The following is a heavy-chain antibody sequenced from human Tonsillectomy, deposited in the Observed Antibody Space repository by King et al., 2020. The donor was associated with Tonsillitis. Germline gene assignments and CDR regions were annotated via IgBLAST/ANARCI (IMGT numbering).Heavy chain of an antibody. Sequence: TLKESGPTLVKPTQTLTLTCTFSGFSLSTIGVGVGWIRQPPGKALEWLALVYWNADKRYSPFLKSRLNISKDTSKNQVVLTMTNMDPVDTATYYCAHSRSSYYLPGGFDIWGQGTLVTVSS. J-gene: IGHJ3*02. V-gene: IGHV2-5*01. CDR3: AHSRSSYYLPGGFDI. D-gene: IGHD3-22*01. CDR1: GFSLSTIGVG. CDR2: VYWNADK.